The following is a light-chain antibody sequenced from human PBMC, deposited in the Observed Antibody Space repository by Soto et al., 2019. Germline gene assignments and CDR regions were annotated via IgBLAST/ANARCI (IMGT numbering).Light chain of an antibody. CDR1: QSVSSSTS. CDR3: QQYGDSPLT. CDR2: GAF. Sequence: EIVLTQSPGTLSLSPGERATVSCRASQSVSSSTSLAWYQQKTGQAPRLLIYGAFSRAVGVPDRFSGSGSGTDFTLAINRLEPEDFAVYYCQQYGDSPLTFGGGTKVE. J-gene: IGKJ4*01. V-gene: IGKV3-20*01.